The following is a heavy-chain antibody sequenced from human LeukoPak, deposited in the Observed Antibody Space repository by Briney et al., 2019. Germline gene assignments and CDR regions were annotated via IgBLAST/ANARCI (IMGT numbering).Heavy chain of an antibody. D-gene: IGHD4-11*01. CDR1: GGSFSGYY. CDR2: INHSGST. J-gene: IGHJ6*03. V-gene: IGHV4-34*01. Sequence: SETLSLTCAVYGGSFSGYYWSWIRQPPGKGLEWIGEINHSGSTNYNPSLKSRVTISVDTSKNQFSLRLSSVTAADTAVYYCARNLRNYARPPNYYYYYYMDVWGKGTTVTVSS. CDR3: ARNLRNYARPPNYYYYYYMDV.